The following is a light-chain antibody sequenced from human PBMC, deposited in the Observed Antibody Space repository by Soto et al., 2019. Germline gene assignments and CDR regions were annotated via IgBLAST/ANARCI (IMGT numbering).Light chain of an antibody. CDR1: SSDVGANIF. Sequence: QSVLTQPASVSASPGQSITISCTGTSSDVGANIFVSWYQQHPGKVPKLMIYTVSSRPSGVSQRFSGSKSGNTASMTISGLQAEDEADYYCSSLTTDSTYVFGTGTKVTVL. CDR2: TVS. CDR3: SSLTTDSTYV. J-gene: IGLJ1*01. V-gene: IGLV2-14*01.